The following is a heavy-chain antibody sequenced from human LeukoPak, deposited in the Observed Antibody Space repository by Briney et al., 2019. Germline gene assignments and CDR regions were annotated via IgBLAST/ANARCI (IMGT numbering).Heavy chain of an antibody. D-gene: IGHD2/OR15-2a*01. CDR3: ARAGFYASVNQYYYYYYMDV. Sequence: SETLSLTCAVSGGSISSNNWWSWVRQPPGKGLEWIGEIFHSGSTNYNPSLKSRVTISVDKSKNQFSLKLNSVTAADTAVYYCARAGFYASVNQYYYYYYMDVWGTGTTVTVSS. J-gene: IGHJ6*03. V-gene: IGHV4-4*02. CDR2: IFHSGST. CDR1: GGSISSNNW.